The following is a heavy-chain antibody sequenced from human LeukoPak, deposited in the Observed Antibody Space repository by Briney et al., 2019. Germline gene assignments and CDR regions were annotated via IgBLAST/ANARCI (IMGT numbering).Heavy chain of an antibody. Sequence: GGSLRLSCAASGFTFSSYAMSWVRQAPGKGLEWVSAISASGGNTYYADSVKGRFTISRDSSKNTLYLQMNSLRAEDTAIYYCAKDLRGATVTTKGDYWGQETLVTVSS. CDR3: AKDLRGATVTTKGDY. V-gene: IGHV3-23*01. CDR1: GFTFSSYA. J-gene: IGHJ4*02. CDR2: ISASGGNT. D-gene: IGHD4-17*01.